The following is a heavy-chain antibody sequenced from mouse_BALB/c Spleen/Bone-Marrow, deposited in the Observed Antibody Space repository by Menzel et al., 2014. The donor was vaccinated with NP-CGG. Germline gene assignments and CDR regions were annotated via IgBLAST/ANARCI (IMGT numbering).Heavy chain of an antibody. J-gene: IGHJ4*01. Sequence: VQLQQSGPELVKPGASVKMSCKASVYTFTDYVISWVKQRTGQCLEWIGEIYPGSGSTYYNEKFKGKATLTADKSSKTAFMQLSSLTSEDSAVYFCARGLGLPFYAMDYWGQGTSVTVSS. V-gene: IGHV1-77*01. CDR2: IYPGSGST. CDR3: ARGLGLPFYAMDY. CDR1: VYTFTDYV. D-gene: IGHD3-1*01.